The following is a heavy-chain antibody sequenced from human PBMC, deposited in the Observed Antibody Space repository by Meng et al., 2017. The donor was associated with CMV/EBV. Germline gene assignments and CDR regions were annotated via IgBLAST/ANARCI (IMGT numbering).Heavy chain of an antibody. CDR2: IYPGDSDT. CDR3: ARSGYCSSTSCYTAYGMDV. V-gene: IGHV5-51*01. D-gene: IGHD2-2*02. CDR1: GYSFTSYW. Sequence: EESLKISCKGSGYSFTSYWIGWVRQMPGKGLEWMGIIYPGDSDTRYSPSFQGQVTISADKSISTAYLQWSSLKASDTAMYYCARSGYCSSTSCYTAYGMDVWGQGTTVTVSS. J-gene: IGHJ6*02.